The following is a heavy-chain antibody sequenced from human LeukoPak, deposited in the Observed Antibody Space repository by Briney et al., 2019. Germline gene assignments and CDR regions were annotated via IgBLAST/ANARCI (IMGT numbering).Heavy chain of an antibody. Sequence: KTGGSLRLSCAASGFTFSSYTMNWVRQAPGKGLEWVSCISSSSSYIYYADSVKGRFTISRDNTKNSLILQMDSLIAEDTAVYYCARGKTAFDISTGYDSWGQGTLVTVSS. CDR3: ARGKTAFDISTGYDS. CDR1: GFTFSSYT. J-gene: IGHJ5*01. V-gene: IGHV3-21*01. CDR2: ISSSSSYI. D-gene: IGHD3-9*01.